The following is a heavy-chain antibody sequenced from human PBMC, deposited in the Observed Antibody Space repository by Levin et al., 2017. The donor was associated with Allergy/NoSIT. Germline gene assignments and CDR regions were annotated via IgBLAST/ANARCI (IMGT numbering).Heavy chain of an antibody. D-gene: IGHD6-13*01. J-gene: IGHJ4*02. CDR1: GYSFTSYW. CDR3: ARLGGSWYPLDY. V-gene: IGHV5-10-1*01. Sequence: GESLKISCKGSGYSFTSYWISWVRQMPGKGLEWMGRIDPSDSYTKYSPSFQGHVTISADKSISTAYLQWSSLKASDTAMYYCARLGGSWYPLDYWGQGTLVTASS. CDR2: IDPSDSYT.